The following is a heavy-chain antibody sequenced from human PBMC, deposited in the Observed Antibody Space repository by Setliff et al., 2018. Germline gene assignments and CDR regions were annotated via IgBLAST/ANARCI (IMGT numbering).Heavy chain of an antibody. V-gene: IGHV4-31*03. D-gene: IGHD6-6*01. J-gene: IGHJ4*02. Sequence: SETLSLTCTVSGGSISSGGYYWSWIRQHPGKGLEWIGYIYYSGSTYYNPSLKSRVTISVDTSKNQFSLKLSSVTAADTAVYCCARETSAARLWGPFDYWGQGTLVAVSS. CDR3: ARETSAARLWGPFDY. CDR2: IYYSGST. CDR1: GGSISSGGYY.